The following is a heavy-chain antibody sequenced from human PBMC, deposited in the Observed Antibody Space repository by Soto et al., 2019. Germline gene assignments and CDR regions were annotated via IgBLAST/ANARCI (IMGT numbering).Heavy chain of an antibody. V-gene: IGHV4-34*01. Sequence: TSETLSLTCAVYGGSFSGYYWSWIRQPPGKGLEWIGEINHSGSTNYNPSLKSRVTISVDTSKNQFSLKLSSVTAADTDVYYCARVGWFGELGNWFDPWGKGTLVTVSS. D-gene: IGHD3-10*01. CDR2: INHSGST. CDR1: GGSFSGYY. J-gene: IGHJ5*02. CDR3: ARVGWFGELGNWFDP.